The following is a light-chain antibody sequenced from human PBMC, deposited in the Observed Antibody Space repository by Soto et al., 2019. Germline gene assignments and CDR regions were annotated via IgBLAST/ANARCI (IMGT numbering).Light chain of an antibody. CDR1: QDINTY. CDR2: DAS. J-gene: IGKJ4*01. Sequence: DIQMTQSPSSLSASVGDRVTITCQASQDINTYLNWYQQKPGKAPNLLIYDASKLETGVPSTFSGGGSGTDFTFTVTSLQPEDIATYFCQHYDNLLLTFGGGTKVEL. CDR3: QHYDNLLLT. V-gene: IGKV1-33*01.